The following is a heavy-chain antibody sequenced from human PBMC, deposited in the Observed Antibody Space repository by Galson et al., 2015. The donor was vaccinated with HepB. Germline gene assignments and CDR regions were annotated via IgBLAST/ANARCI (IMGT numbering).Heavy chain of an antibody. D-gene: IGHD1-1*01. J-gene: IGHJ3*02. V-gene: IGHV1-69*13. CDR1: GGTFSRYS. CDR2: IIPIFGRA. Sequence: SVTVSCKASGGTFSRYSISWVRQAPGQGLEWMGGIIPIFGRANYAQKFQGRVTITADEYTSTAYIELSSLRSEDTAVYYCATTLGTTGTTPTAFDIWGQGTMVTVSS. CDR3: ATTLGTTGTTPTAFDI.